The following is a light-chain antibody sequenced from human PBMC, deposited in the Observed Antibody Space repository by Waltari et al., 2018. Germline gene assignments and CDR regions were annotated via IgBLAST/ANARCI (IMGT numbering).Light chain of an antibody. Sequence: EVVLTKSPAPLSLSPGERATLSCRASQSVSNSLAWYRQKPGQAPSLLIYDASTRAAGIPDRFSGSGSGTDFTLTIISLEPEDFAVYYCQLRTGWPMTFGQGTRLEIK. V-gene: IGKV3-11*01. CDR3: QLRTGWPMT. CDR2: DAS. CDR1: QSVSNS. J-gene: IGKJ5*01.